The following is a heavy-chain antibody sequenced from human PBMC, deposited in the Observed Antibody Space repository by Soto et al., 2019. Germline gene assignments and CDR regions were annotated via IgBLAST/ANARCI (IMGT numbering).Heavy chain of an antibody. V-gene: IGHV3-49*03. CDR3: TRSRIMITFGGVIVKGDAFDI. CDR1: GFTFGDYA. J-gene: IGHJ3*02. D-gene: IGHD3-16*02. Sequence: GSLRLSCTASGFTFGDYAMSWFRQAPGKGLEWVGFIRSKAYGGTTEYAASVKGRFTISRDDSKSIAYLQMNSLKTEDTAVYYCTRSRIMITFGGVIVKGDAFDIWGQGTMVTVSS. CDR2: IRSKAYGGTT.